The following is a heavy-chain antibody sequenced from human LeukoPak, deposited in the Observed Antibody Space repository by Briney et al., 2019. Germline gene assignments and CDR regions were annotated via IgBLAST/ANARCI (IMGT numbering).Heavy chain of an antibody. V-gene: IGHV3-23*01. J-gene: IGHJ4*02. CDR3: AKDRYCISTSCSDY. CDR1: GFTFNNYP. D-gene: IGHD2-2*01. Sequence: PGGSLRLSCAASGFTFNNYPMSWVRQAPGKGLEWVSAISCSGGSTYYADSVKGRFTIPRDNPKNTLYLQMKSLRAEDAAVYYWAKDRYCISTSCSDYWGEGTLVTVPS. CDR2: ISCSGGST.